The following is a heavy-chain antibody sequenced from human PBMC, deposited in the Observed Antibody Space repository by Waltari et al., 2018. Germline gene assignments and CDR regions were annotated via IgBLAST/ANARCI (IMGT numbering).Heavy chain of an antibody. CDR1: GFTFGGFG. V-gene: IGHV3-23*02. CDR3: AKAFRGYSGSYFDN. Sequence: EVQLLESGGGLVQPGGSLRLSFAASGFTFGGFGRTWVRQAPGKGLEWVSGLSGSGATTYYRDAVRGRVTVSRDNSRNTVYLQMNSLRAEDTAVYYCAKAFRGYSGSYFDNWGRGTLVAVSA. D-gene: IGHD5-12*01. J-gene: IGHJ4*02. CDR2: LSGSGATT.